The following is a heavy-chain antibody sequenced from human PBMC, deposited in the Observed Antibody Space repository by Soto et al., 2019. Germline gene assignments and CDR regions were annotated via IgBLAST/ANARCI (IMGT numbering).Heavy chain of an antibody. J-gene: IGHJ4*02. V-gene: IGHV3-23*01. CDR3: TKANRYCSGANCFTFDY. D-gene: IGHD2-15*01. CDR1: GFTFSNYA. CDR2: FSSGGGGT. Sequence: PGGSLRLSCAASGFTFSNYAMSWVRQAPGKGLEWVSTFSSGGGGTYYADSVKGRFTISRDNSKNTLSLQMNSLRAEDTAVYCCTKANRYCSGANCFTFDYWGLGTLVTVSS.